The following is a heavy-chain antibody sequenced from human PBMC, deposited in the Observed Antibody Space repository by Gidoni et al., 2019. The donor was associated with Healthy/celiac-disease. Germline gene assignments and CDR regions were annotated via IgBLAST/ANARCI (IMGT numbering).Heavy chain of an antibody. CDR3: ARDSTRGVATYFDY. CDR2: ISSSSSYT. V-gene: IGHV3-11*06. D-gene: IGHD5-12*01. CDR1: GFTFSDYY. J-gene: IGHJ4*02. Sequence: QVQLVESGGGLVKPGGSLRLSCAASGFTFSDYYMSWIRQAPGKGLEWVSYISSSSSYTNYADSVKGRFTISRDNAKNSLYLQMNSLRAEDTAVYYCARDSTRGVATYFDYWGQGTLVTVSS.